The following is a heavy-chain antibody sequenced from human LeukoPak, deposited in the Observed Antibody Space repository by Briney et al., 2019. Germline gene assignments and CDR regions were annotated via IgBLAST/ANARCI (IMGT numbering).Heavy chain of an antibody. Sequence: GGFLRLSCAASGFTFSIYAMHWVRQAPGKGLEWVSTITSTTSSTSYADSVKGRFTISRDNSKRTLYLQMNSLRAGDTAMYYCAKDPNGDYVGAFDFWGQGTLVTVSS. D-gene: IGHD4-23*01. V-gene: IGHV3-23*01. CDR3: AKDPNGDYVGAFDF. CDR2: ITSTTSST. CDR1: GFTFSIYA. J-gene: IGHJ3*01.